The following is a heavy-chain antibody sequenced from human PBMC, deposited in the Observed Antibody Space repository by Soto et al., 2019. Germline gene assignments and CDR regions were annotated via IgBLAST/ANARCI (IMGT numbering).Heavy chain of an antibody. Sequence: TLSLTCTVSGGSISSGGYYWSWIRQHPGKGLEWIGYIYYSGSTYDNPSLKSRVTISVDTSKSQFSLKLSSVTDADTAVYYCAREDCSSTSCYGRGYYYYYMDVWGKGTTVTVSS. V-gene: IGHV4-31*03. CDR1: GGSISSGGYY. CDR2: IYYSGST. D-gene: IGHD2-2*01. J-gene: IGHJ6*03. CDR3: AREDCSSTSCYGRGYYYYYMDV.